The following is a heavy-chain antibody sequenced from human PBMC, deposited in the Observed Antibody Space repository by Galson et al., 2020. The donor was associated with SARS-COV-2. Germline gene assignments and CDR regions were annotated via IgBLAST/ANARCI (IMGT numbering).Heavy chain of an antibody. CDR2: IKQDGSEK. CDR1: GFTFSSYW. Sequence: GGSLRLSCAASGFTFSSYWMSWVRQAPGKGLEWVANIKQDGSEKYYVDSVKGRFTISRDNAKNSLYLQMNSLRAEDTAVYYCARENYDFWSGFIPFDYWGQGTLVTVSS. V-gene: IGHV3-7*03. D-gene: IGHD3-3*01. J-gene: IGHJ4*02. CDR3: ARENYDFWSGFIPFDY.